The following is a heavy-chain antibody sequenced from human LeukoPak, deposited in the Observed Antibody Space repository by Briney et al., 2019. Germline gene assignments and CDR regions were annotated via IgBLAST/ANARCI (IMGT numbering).Heavy chain of an antibody. CDR1: GVTFSSYW. D-gene: IGHD3-10*01. J-gene: IGHJ4*02. CDR3: ARDYSASGAHDY. CDR2: IKQDGSDK. Sequence: GGSLRLSCAASGVTFSSYWMNWVRQAPGKGLEWVANIKQDGSDKYYVDSVKGRFTISRDNAKNSLYLQMNSLRAEDTAVYYCARDYSASGAHDYWGQGTLVTVSS. V-gene: IGHV3-7*01.